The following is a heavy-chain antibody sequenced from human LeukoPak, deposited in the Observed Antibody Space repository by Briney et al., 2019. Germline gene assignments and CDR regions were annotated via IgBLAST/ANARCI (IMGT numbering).Heavy chain of an antibody. J-gene: IGHJ6*03. D-gene: IGHD2-15*01. CDR1: GFTFSSYE. V-gene: IGHV3-48*03. CDR2: ISSSGSTI. CDR3: GRRWVVAAFPGAIDV. Sequence: GGSLRFSCAASGFTFSSYEMNWVRQAPGKGLEWVSYISSSGSTIYYADSVKGRFTISRDNAKNSLYLQMNSLKDEDTAVYSCGRRWVVAAFPGAIDVWGKGTTVTVSS.